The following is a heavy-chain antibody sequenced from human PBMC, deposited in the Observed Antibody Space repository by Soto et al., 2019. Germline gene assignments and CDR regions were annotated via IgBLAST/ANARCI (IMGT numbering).Heavy chain of an antibody. CDR1: GGTFSNYG. D-gene: IGHD2-2*03. CDR3: ARSLLPYDTVGYAGLKV. J-gene: IGHJ3*01. Sequence: GASVKVSCKASGGTFSNYGFNWVRQAPGQGLEWMGRIMPIFGTRNYAQKFQGRVTMTADESTSTAYMELSSLTSEDAAGYYCARSLLPYDTVGYAGLKVWGQGTMVTVSS. CDR2: IMPIFGTR. V-gene: IGHV1-69*13.